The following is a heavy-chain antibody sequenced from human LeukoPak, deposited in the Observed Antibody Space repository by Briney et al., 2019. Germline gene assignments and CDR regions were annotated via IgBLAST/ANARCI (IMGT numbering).Heavy chain of an antibody. CDR2: ISGSSYNT. J-gene: IGHJ4*02. V-gene: IGHV3-23*01. CDR1: GCTFRPYA. Sequence: PGGSLRLPCAASGCTFRPYAMTWVRQAPGKGLEWVSTISGSSYNTFYAVSVKRRFTISRDNSKKTMYLQMNSLRADDTAVYYCAKAPGFSDFWGQGTLVTVSS. CDR3: AKAPGFSDF. D-gene: IGHD7-27*01.